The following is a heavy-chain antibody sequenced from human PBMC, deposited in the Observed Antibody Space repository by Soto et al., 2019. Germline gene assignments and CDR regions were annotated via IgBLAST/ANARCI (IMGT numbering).Heavy chain of an antibody. D-gene: IGHD3-10*01. CDR1: EFSFTGFG. CDR2: FKSIGDTT. J-gene: IGHJ3*01. Sequence: EVQLLESGGGVVQPGGTRGLSVAPFEFSFTGFGKTWVGQGRGKGLEGVATFKSIGDTTYYADSVKGRLTVSRDNSNNMLYLQMRGPRAEETAVYYCAKGPDPGAFDVWGKGTVVTVSS. CDR3: AKGPDPGAFDV. V-gene: IGHV3-23*01.